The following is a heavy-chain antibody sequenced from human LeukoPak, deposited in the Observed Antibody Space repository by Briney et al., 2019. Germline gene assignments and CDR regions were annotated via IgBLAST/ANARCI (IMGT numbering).Heavy chain of an antibody. CDR3: ARGWSYYDI. CDR1: GYTFTTYA. CDR2: MSPNSGNT. V-gene: IGHV1-8*02. D-gene: IGHD3-9*01. J-gene: IGHJ4*02. Sequence: ASVKVSCKASGYTFTTYAMNWVRQAPGQGLEWMGWMSPNSGNTGYAHKFEDRVIMTADTSITTAYMEFSSLRSDDTAVYYCARGWSYYDIWGQGTLVTVSS.